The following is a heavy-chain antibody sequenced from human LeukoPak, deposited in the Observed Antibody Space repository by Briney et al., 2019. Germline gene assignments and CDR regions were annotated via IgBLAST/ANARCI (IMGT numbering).Heavy chain of an antibody. CDR2: TSYDGSNK. CDR3: ARGVRDVLQTLTAGYYFDY. V-gene: IGHV3-30-3*01. Sequence: GRSLRLSCAASGFTFSSYAMHWVRQAPGKGLEWVAVTSYDGSNKYYADSVKGRFTISRDNSKNTLYLQMNSLRAEDTAVYYCARGVRDVLQTLTAGYYFDYWGQGTLVTVSS. J-gene: IGHJ4*02. CDR1: GFTFSSYA. D-gene: IGHD5-24*01.